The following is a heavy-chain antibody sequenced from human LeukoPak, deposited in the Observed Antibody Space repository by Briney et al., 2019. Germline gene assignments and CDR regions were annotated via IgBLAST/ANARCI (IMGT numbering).Heavy chain of an antibody. CDR1: GYTFTNYG. Sequence: ASVKVSCKASGYTFTNYGISWVRQAPGQGLEWMGWISGYNGNTNYAQKFQGRVTMTTDTSTNTAYMELRSLRSDDTAVYYCAGGFDSNPDYWGQGTLVTVSS. V-gene: IGHV1-18*01. CDR2: ISGYNGNT. CDR3: AGGFDSNPDY. J-gene: IGHJ4*02. D-gene: IGHD3-16*01.